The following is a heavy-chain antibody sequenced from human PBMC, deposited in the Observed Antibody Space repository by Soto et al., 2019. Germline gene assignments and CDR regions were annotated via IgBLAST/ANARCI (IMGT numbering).Heavy chain of an antibody. V-gene: IGHV1-18*01. CDR1: GYSFTSSG. CDR3: AREWIQSGCPSTDY. D-gene: IGHD5-18*01. CDR2: ISTYNGNA. J-gene: IGHJ4*02. Sequence: QVQLVQSGAEVKKPGASVKVSCKASGYSFTSSGICWVRQAPGQGPEWMGWISTYNGNAKYAQKLQGRVTMTTDTSTSTDYMELRSLRSDDTAVYYCAREWIQSGCPSTDYWGQGTLVTVSS.